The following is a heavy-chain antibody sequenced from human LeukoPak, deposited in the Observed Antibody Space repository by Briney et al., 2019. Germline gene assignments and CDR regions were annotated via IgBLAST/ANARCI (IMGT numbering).Heavy chain of an antibody. CDR1: GYTFTSYG. CDR3: ARGVMITFGGLPEVY. CDR2: ISAYNGNT. Sequence: GASVKVSCKASGYTFTSYGISWVRQAPGQGLEWMGWISAYNGNTNYAQKLQGRVTMTTDTSTSTVYMELSSLRSEDTAVYYCARGVMITFGGLPEVYWGQGTLVTVSS. V-gene: IGHV1-18*01. J-gene: IGHJ4*02. D-gene: IGHD3-16*01.